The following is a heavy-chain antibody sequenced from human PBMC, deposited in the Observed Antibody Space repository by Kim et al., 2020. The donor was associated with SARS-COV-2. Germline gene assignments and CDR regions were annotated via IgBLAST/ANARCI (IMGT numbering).Heavy chain of an antibody. CDR1: GFTFSSYS. CDR2: ISSSSSYI. Sequence: GGSLRLSCAASGFTFSSYSMNWVRQAPGKGLEWVSSISSSSSYIYYADSVKGRFTISRDNAKNSLYLQMNSLRAEDTAVYYCATPVGVRGVRGDVWGQGTLVTVSS. V-gene: IGHV3-21*01. J-gene: IGHJ4*02. CDR3: ATPVGVRGVRGDV. D-gene: IGHD3-10*01.